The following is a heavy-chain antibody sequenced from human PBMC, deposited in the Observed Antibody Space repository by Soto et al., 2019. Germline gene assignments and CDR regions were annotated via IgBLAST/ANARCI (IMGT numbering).Heavy chain of an antibody. D-gene: IGHD4-17*01. CDR3: AREHGYGDYKDGNNWFDP. CDR2: IYYSGST. CDR1: GGSISSYY. Sequence: PSETLSLTCTVSGGSISSYYWSWIRQPPGKGLEWFGFIYYSGSTNYNPSLKSRVTISVDTSKNQFSLKLSSVTAADTAVYYCAREHGYGDYKDGNNWFDPWGQGTLVTVSS. J-gene: IGHJ5*02. V-gene: IGHV4-59*01.